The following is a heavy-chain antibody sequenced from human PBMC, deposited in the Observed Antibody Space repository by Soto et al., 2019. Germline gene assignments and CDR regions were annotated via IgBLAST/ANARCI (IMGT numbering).Heavy chain of an antibody. V-gene: IGHV4-59*01. D-gene: IGHD3-10*01. Sequence: SETLSLTCTVSGGSIGSYYWSWIRQPPGKGLEWIGYIYESGSTNSNPSLQSRVTISVDTSKNQFYLNLSPVTAADTATYYCARARITLVREIIKYNMDIWGQGTTVTVSS. CDR3: ARARITLVREIIKYNMDI. J-gene: IGHJ6*02. CDR1: GGSIGSYY. CDR2: IYESGST.